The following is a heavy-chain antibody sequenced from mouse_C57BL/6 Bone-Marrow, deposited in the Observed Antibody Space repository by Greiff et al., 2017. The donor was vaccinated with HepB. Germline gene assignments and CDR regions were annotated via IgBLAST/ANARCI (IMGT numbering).Heavy chain of an antibody. J-gene: IGHJ2*01. Sequence: QVQLKQPGAELVRPGSSVKLSCTASGYTFTSYWMHWVKQRPIQGLEWIGNIDPSDSETHYNQKFKDKATLTVDKSSSTAYMQLSSLTSEDSAVYYCARFLRDSFDYWGQGTTLTVSS. CDR1: GYTFTSYW. CDR3: ARFLRDSFDY. V-gene: IGHV1-52*01. CDR2: IDPSDSET. D-gene: IGHD1-1*01.